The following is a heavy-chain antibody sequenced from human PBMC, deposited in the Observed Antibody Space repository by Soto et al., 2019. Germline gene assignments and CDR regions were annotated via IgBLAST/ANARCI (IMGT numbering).Heavy chain of an antibody. V-gene: IGHV4-39*01. CDR3: ARNYGDSGGSYYYYYGMDV. CDR1: GGSISSSSYY. CDR2: IYYSGST. J-gene: IGHJ6*02. Sequence: KPSETLSLTCTVCGGSISSSSYYWGWIRQPPGKGLEWIGSIYYSGSTYYNPSLKSRVTISVDTSKNQFSLKLSSVTAADTTVYYCARNYGDSGGSYYYYYGMDVWGQGTTVTVSS. D-gene: IGHD4-17*01.